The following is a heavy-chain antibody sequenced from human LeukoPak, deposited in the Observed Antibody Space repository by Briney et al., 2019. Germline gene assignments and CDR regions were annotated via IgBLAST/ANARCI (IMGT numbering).Heavy chain of an antibody. CDR3: AKDHDYYASGPI. CDR1: GFTFSGFA. D-gene: IGHD3-10*01. J-gene: IGHJ3*02. CDR2: ISGSGGST. V-gene: IGHV3-23*01. Sequence: GGSLRLSCAASGFTFSGFALSWVRQAPGKGLEWVSAISGSGGSTYYADSVKGRFTISRDNSKNTLYLQMNSLRAEDTAVYYCAKDHDYYASGPIWGQGTMVTVSS.